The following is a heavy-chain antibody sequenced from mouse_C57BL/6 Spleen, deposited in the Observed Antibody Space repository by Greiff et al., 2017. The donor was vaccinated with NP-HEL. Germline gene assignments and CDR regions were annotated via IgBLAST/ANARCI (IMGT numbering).Heavy chain of an antibody. CDR2: ISSGGSYT. V-gene: IGHV5-6*01. D-gene: IGHD2-4*01. J-gene: IGHJ3*01. CDR3: ARDYDEAWFAY. Sequence: EVKLVESGGDLVKPGGSLKLSCAASGFTFSSYGMSWVRQTPDKRLEWVATISSGGSYTYYPDSVKGRFTISRDNAKNTLYLQMSSLKSEDTAMYYCARDYDEAWFAYWGQGTLVTVSA. CDR1: GFTFSSYG.